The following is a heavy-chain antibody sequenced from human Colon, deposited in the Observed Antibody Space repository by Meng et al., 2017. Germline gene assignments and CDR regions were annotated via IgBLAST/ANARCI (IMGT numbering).Heavy chain of an antibody. D-gene: IGHD2-2*01. J-gene: IGHJ4*02. CDR1: CGSSSSSNW. CDR2: IYHSGST. Sequence: LRDPAPVLLQPSGPLSLTCAVSCGSSSSSNWWSLVRQPPGKGLEWIGEIYHSGSTNYNPSLKSRVTISVDKSKNQFSLKLSSVTAADTAVYYCASGRKYCSSTSCYGQFDYWGQGTLVTVSS. V-gene: IGHV4-4*02. CDR3: ASGRKYCSSTSCYGQFDY.